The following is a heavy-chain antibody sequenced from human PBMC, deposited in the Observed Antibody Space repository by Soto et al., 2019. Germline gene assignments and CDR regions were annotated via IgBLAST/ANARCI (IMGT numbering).Heavy chain of an antibody. Sequence: SETLSLTCAVYGGSFSGYFWSWIRQPPGKGLEWIGEINHSGSTNQNPSLESRVTISVDTSKNQFSLKLSSVTAADTAVYYCARAQNWFDPWGQGTLVTVSS. CDR2: INHSGST. J-gene: IGHJ5*02. CDR1: GGSFSGYF. V-gene: IGHV4-34*01. CDR3: ARAQNWFDP.